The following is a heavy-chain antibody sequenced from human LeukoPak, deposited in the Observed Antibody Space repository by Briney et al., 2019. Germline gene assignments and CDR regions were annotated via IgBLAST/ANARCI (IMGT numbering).Heavy chain of an antibody. V-gene: IGHV1-18*01. J-gene: IGHJ4*02. CDR1: GYTFTSYG. CDR3: ARAKDYYGSGSPFFWY. D-gene: IGHD3-10*01. Sequence: ASVKASCKASGYTFTSYGISWVRQAPGQGLEWMGWISAYNGNTNYAQKLQGRVTMTTDTSTSTAYMELRSLRSDDTAVYYCARAKDYYGSGSPFFWYWGQGTLVTVSS. CDR2: ISAYNGNT.